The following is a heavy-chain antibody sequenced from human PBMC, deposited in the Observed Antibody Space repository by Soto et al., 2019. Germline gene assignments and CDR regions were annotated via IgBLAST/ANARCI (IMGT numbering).Heavy chain of an antibody. J-gene: IGHJ4*02. V-gene: IGHV1-18*01. Sequence: GASVKVSCKASGYTFTSYGISWVRQAPGQGLEWMGWISAYNGNTNYAQKLQGRVTMTTDTSTSTAYMELRSLRSDDTAVYYCARDAKDIVLMVYANDYWGQGTLVTVSS. D-gene: IGHD2-8*01. CDR3: ARDAKDIVLMVYANDY. CDR2: ISAYNGNT. CDR1: GYTFTSYG.